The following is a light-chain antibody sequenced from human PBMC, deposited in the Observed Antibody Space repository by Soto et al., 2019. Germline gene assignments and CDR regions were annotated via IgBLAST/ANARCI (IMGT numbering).Light chain of an antibody. J-gene: IGLJ2*01. CDR2: RNN. Sequence: QSVLTQPPSASGTPGQRVTVSCSGSSSNIGTNTVIWYQQLPGTAPKLLIYRNNQRPSGVPDRFSGFKSGTSASLAISGLLSEDEADYYCAAWDDSLNGVVFGGGTKLTVL. CDR1: SSNIGTNT. CDR3: AAWDDSLNGVV. V-gene: IGLV1-44*01.